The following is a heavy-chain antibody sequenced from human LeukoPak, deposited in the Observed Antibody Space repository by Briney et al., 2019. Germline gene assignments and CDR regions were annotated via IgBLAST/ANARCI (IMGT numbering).Heavy chain of an antibody. V-gene: IGHV4-34*01. D-gene: IGHD3-3*01. CDR3: ARGHHYGFWSGLIYGMDV. J-gene: IGHJ6*02. CDR2: INHSGST. CDR1: GGSFSGYY. Sequence: SETLSLTCAVYGGSFSGYYWSWIRQPPGKGLEWIGEINHSGSTNYNPSLKSRVTISVDTSKNKFSLKLSSVTAADTAVYYCARGHHYGFWSGLIYGMDVWGQGTTVTVSS.